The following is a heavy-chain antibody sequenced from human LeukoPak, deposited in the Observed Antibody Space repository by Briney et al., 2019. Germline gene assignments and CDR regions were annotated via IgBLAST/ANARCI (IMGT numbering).Heavy chain of an antibody. Sequence: GGSLRLSCAASGFTVSSNYMSWVRQAPGKGLEWVSVIYSGGSTYYADSVKGRFTISRDNSKNTLYLQMNSLRAEDTAVYYCARVRLTAAGPQMNWFDPWGQGTLVTVSS. CDR3: ARVRLTAAGPQMNWFDP. J-gene: IGHJ5*02. D-gene: IGHD6-13*01. V-gene: IGHV3-53*01. CDR1: GFTVSSNY. CDR2: IYSGGST.